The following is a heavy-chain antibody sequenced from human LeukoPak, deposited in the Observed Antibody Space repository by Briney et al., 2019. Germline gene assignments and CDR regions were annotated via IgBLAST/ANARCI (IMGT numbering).Heavy chain of an antibody. D-gene: IGHD3-3*01. V-gene: IGHV4-34*01. CDR1: GGSFSGYY. CDR3: ARRLTIFGVVRNFDY. Sequence: SETLSLTCAVYGGSFSGYYWSWIRQPPGKGLEWIGEINHSGSTNYNPSLKSRVTISVDTSKNQFSLKLSSVTAADTAVYYCARRLTIFGVVRNFDYWGQGTLVTVSS. J-gene: IGHJ4*02. CDR2: INHSGST.